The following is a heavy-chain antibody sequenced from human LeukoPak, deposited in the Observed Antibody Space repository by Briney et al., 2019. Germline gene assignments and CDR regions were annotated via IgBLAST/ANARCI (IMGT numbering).Heavy chain of an antibody. CDR2: MNPNSGNT. J-gene: IGHJ4*02. Sequence: ASGKFSSKASGYTFTSFDINWVRQATGQGLEWMGWMNPNSGNTGYAQKFQGRVTMTRNTSISTAYMELSSLRSEDTAVYYCARGRKSSSTSPMVDYWGQGTLVTVSS. CDR1: GYTFTSFD. V-gene: IGHV1-8*01. CDR3: ARGRKSSSTSPMVDY. D-gene: IGHD2-2*01.